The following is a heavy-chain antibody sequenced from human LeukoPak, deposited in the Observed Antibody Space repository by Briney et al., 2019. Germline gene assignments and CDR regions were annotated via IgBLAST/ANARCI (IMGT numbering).Heavy chain of an antibody. CDR1: GFPFSYYA. J-gene: IGHJ5*02. V-gene: IGHV3-23*01. D-gene: IGHD2-2*01. CDR3: AKDPLYCSSTSCHNWFDP. CDR2: ISGTDGST. Sequence: GGSLRLSCAASGFPFSYYAMSWVRQAPGKGLEWVSAISGTDGSTHYADPVKGRFTIPRDNSKNTLYLQMNSLRAEDTAVYYCAKDPLYCSSTSCHNWFDPWGQGTLVTVSS.